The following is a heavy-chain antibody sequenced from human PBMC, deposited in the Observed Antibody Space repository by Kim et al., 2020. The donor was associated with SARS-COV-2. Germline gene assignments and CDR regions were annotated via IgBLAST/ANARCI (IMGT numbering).Heavy chain of an antibody. J-gene: IGHJ6*02. Sequence: GRFTISRDNSKNTLYLQMNSLRAEDTAVYYCAKEAILWFGESTDYYGMDVWGQGTTVTVSS. V-gene: IGHV3-23*01. CDR3: AKEAILWFGESTDYYGMDV. D-gene: IGHD3-10*01.